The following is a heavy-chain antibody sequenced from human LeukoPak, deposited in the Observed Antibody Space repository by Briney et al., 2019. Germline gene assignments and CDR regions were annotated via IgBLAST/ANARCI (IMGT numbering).Heavy chain of an antibody. J-gene: IGHJ3*02. Sequence: PGGSLRLSCAASGFTFSSYAMHWVRQAPGKGLGWVAVISYDGSNKYYADSVKGRFTISRDNSKNTLYLQMNSLRAEDTAVYYCASMDYYGSGSYPHDAFDIWGQGTMVTVSS. CDR2: ISYDGSNK. CDR3: ASMDYYGSGSYPHDAFDI. CDR1: GFTFSSYA. V-gene: IGHV3-30*04. D-gene: IGHD3-10*01.